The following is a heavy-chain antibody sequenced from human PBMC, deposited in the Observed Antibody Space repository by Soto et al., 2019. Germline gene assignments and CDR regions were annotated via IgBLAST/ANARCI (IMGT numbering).Heavy chain of an antibody. Sequence: QVQLVESGGGVVQPGRSLRLSCAASGFTFSSYGMHWVRQAPGKGLEWVAVISYDGSNKYYADSVKGRFTISRDNSKNTLYLQMNSLRAEDTAVYYCAKDLRSGWYDDYWGQGTLVTVSS. CDR1: GFTFSSYG. CDR3: AKDLRSGWYDDY. D-gene: IGHD6-19*01. V-gene: IGHV3-30*18. J-gene: IGHJ4*02. CDR2: ISYDGSNK.